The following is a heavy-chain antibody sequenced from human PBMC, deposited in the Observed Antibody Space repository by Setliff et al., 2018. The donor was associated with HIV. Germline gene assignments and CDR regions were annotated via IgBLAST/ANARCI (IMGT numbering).Heavy chain of an antibody. CDR2: IYYSGST. D-gene: IGHD3-10*01. CDR1: GGSISSGDYY. V-gene: IGHV4-30-4*08. CDR3: VSQYGSGSYLNY. Sequence: KASETLSLTCTVSGGSISSGDYYWSWIRQPPGKGLEWIGYIYYSGSTYYNPSLKSRVTISVDTSKNQFSLKLSSVTAADTAVYFCVSQYGSGSYLNYWSQGTLGTVSS. J-gene: IGHJ4*02.